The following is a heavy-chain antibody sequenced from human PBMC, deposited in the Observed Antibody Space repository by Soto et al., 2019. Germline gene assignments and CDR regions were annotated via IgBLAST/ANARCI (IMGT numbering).Heavy chain of an antibody. CDR2: IWYDGSNK. CDR1: GFTFSSYG. D-gene: IGHD6-6*01. CDR3: ARDVGGSSVYYYYYYGMDV. V-gene: IGHV3-33*01. Sequence: LRLPCAAAGFTFSSYGMHWVGEAPGKGLEWVAVIWYDGSNKYYEDSVKGRFTISRDNSKNTLYLQMNSLRAEDTAVYYCARDVGGSSVYYYYYYGMDVWGQGTTVTVSS. J-gene: IGHJ6*02.